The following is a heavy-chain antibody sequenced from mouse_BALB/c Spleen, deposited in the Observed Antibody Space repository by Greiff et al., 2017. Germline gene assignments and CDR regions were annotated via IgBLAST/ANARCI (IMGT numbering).Heavy chain of an antibody. CDR2: INPSTGYT. D-gene: IGHD3-1*01. CDR1: GYTFTSYW. J-gene: IGHJ2*01. CDR3: ARRAHDY. Sequence: VQLVESGAELAKPGASVKMSCKASGYTFTSYWMHWVKQRPGQGLEWIGYINPSTGYTEYNQKFKDKATLTADKSSSTAYMQLSSLTSEDSAVYYCARRAHDYWGQGTTLTVSS. V-gene: IGHV1-7*01.